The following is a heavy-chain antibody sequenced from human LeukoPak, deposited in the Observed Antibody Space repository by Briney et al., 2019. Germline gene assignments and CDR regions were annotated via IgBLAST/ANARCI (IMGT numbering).Heavy chain of an antibody. CDR2: ISWNSGSI. CDR3: ARKRMPIVGAEYYFDY. Sequence: GGSLRLSCAASGFTFDDYAMHWVRHAPGKGLEWVSGISWNSGSIGYADSVKGRFTISRDNAKNSLYLQMNSLRAEDTALYYCARKRMPIVGAEYYFDYWGQGTLVTVSS. J-gene: IGHJ4*02. D-gene: IGHD1-26*01. CDR1: GFTFDDYA. V-gene: IGHV3-9*01.